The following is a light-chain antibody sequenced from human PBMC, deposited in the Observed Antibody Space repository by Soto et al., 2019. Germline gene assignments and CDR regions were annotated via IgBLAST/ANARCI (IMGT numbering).Light chain of an antibody. V-gene: IGKV3-20*01. CDR1: QSINSRY. CDR2: GAS. J-gene: IGKJ3*01. CDR3: QQFGSSPGFT. Sequence: EIVLTQSPGTLSLSPGERATLSCRASQSINSRYLAWYQQKPGQAPRHLIYGASSRATGIPDRFSGSGSGTDFSLTISRLEPEDFAVYYCQQFGSSPGFTFGPGTKVDI.